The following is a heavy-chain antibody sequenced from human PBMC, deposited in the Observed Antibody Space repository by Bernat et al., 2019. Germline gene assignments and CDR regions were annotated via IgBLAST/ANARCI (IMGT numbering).Heavy chain of an antibody. CDR1: GFTFSNAW. D-gene: IGHD3-10*01. J-gene: IGHJ4*02. CDR2: IRSKTDGGTR. Sequence: EVQLVESGGGLVKPGGSLRLSCAASGFTFSNAWMNWVRQAPGKGLEWVGRIRSKTDGGTRNYAAPGKGRLTIARDESKNTLYLQMNSLKTEETAVYYCTTVEKWELLWCGEVLGVDYWGQGTLVTVSS. CDR3: TTVEKWELLWCGEVLGVDY. V-gene: IGHV3-15*07.